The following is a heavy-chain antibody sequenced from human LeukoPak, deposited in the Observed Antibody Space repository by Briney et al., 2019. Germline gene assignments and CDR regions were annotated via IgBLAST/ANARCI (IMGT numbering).Heavy chain of an antibody. D-gene: IGHD2-21*01. V-gene: IGHV3-74*01. J-gene: IGHJ3*02. Sequence: GGSLRLSCAASGFTFSSYWMHWVRQAPGKGLVWVSRINSDGSSTSYADSVKGRFTISRDNAKNTLYLRMNSLRAEDTAVYYCARVVESDAFDIWGQGTMVTVSS. CDR1: GFTFSSYW. CDR3: ARVVESDAFDI. CDR2: INSDGSST.